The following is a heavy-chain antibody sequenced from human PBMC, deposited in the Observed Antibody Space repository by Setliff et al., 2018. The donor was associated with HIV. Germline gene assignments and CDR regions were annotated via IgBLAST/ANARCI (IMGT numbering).Heavy chain of an antibody. Sequence: TLSLTCTVSGGSISGGGYYWSWIRQHPGKGLDWIGNIYYIGNTDYNPSLKSRVTISIDTSKNQFSLKLSSVTAADTAVYYCARTSEYDFGLTKYLDYWGQGTLVTVSS. V-gene: IGHV4-31*03. CDR2: IYYIGNT. D-gene: IGHD3-3*01. CDR1: GGSISGGGYY. J-gene: IGHJ4*02. CDR3: ARTSEYDFGLTKYLDY.